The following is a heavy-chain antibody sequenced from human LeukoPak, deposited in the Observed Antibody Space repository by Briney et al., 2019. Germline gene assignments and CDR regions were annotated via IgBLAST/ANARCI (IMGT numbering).Heavy chain of an antibody. J-gene: IGHJ6*02. Sequence: ASVKVSCKTSGYTFSSYGISWVRQAPGQGLEWMGWISTYSGNTNYEQKFQDRITMTTDTSTSTADMELRSLRSDDTAVYYCARGDHSYGYSRQRYYYNGLDVWGQGTTVTVSS. CDR2: ISTYSGNT. V-gene: IGHV1-18*01. CDR1: GYTFSSYG. CDR3: ARGDHSYGYSRQRYYYNGLDV. D-gene: IGHD5-18*01.